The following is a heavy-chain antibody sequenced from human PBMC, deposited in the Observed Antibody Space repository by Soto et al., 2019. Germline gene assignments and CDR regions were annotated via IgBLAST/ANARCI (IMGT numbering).Heavy chain of an antibody. CDR1: GGSFSGYY. V-gene: IGHV4-34*01. CDR3: ASEQEGATGGWFDP. CDR2: INHSGST. Sequence: PSETLSLTCAVYGGSFSGYYWSWIRQPPGKGLEWIGEINHSGSTNYNPSLKSRVTISVDTSKNQFSLKLSSVTAADTAVYYCASEQEGATGGWFDPWGQGTLVTVSS. J-gene: IGHJ5*02. D-gene: IGHD1-26*01.